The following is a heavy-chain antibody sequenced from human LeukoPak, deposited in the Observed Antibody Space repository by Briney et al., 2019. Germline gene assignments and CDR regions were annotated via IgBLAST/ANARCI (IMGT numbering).Heavy chain of an antibody. D-gene: IGHD3-16*02. J-gene: IGHJ4*02. Sequence: GGSLRLSCAASGFTFSSYSMNWVRQAPGKGLEWVSSISSSSSYIYYADSVKGRFTISRDNAKNSLYPQMNSLRAEDTAVYYCARALRLRLGELSTYDYWGQGTLVTVSS. CDR1: GFTFSSYS. CDR3: ARALRLRLGELSTYDY. V-gene: IGHV3-21*01. CDR2: ISSSSSYI.